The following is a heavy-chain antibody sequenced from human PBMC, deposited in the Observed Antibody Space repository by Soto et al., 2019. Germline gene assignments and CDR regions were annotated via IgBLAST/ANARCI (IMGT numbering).Heavy chain of an antibody. CDR3: ARGIVATLDP. CDR2: INHSGST. D-gene: IGHD1-26*01. J-gene: IGHJ5*02. CDR1: GGSFSGNY. Sequence: PSETLSLTCAVYGGSFSGNYCCCIRQPPGKGLEWIGEINHSGSTNYNPSLKSRVTISVDTSKNQFSLKLSSVTAADTAVYYCARGIVATLDPWGQGTLVTVSS. V-gene: IGHV4-34*01.